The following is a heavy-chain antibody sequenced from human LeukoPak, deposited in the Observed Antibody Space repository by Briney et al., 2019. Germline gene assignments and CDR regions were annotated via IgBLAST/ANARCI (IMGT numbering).Heavy chain of an antibody. J-gene: IGHJ4*02. V-gene: IGHV4-31*03. D-gene: IGHD3-22*01. CDR2: IYYSGST. CDR3: AGLVGRYSSGLYYYYFDN. CDR1: GGSIGSGGYY. Sequence: SETLSLTCTVSGGSIGSGGYYWSWIRQRPGKGLEWIGYIYYSGSTHYNPSLQSRVTMSVDRSKNHLSLKLTSVIAADTAVYYCAGLVGRYSSGLYYYYFDNWGQGTLVTVSS.